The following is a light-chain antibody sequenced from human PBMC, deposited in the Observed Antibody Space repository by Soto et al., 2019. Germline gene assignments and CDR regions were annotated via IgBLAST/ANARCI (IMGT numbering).Light chain of an antibody. J-gene: IGLJ1*01. Sequence: QAVLTQPPSVSGAPGQRTTISCTGSSSNIFEVYDLHGHQVLAGTVPNLLIYGNSNRPSGVPVRFSGSKSGTSASLAITGLQAEDEANYDCQSYDSSLSGFYVFGTGTNVTVL. V-gene: IGLV1-40*01. CDR3: QSYDSSLSGFYV. CDR2: GNS. CDR1: SSNIFEVYD.